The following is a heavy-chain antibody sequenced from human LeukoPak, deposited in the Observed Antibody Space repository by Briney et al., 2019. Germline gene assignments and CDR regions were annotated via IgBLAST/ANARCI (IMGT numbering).Heavy chain of an antibody. CDR1: GFTFSSYA. CDR3: AKDWRRDCSGGSCHFDY. V-gene: IGHV3-23*01. CDR2: ISGSGGST. Sequence: PGGSLRLSCAASGFTFSSYAMSWVRQAPGKGLEWVSAISGSGGSTYYADSVKGRFTISRDNSKNTLYLQMNSLRAEDTAVYYCAKDWRRDCSGGSCHFDYWGQGTLVTVSS. D-gene: IGHD2-15*01. J-gene: IGHJ4*02.